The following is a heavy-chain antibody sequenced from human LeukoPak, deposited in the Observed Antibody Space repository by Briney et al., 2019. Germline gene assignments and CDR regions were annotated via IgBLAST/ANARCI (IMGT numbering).Heavy chain of an antibody. V-gene: IGHV1-18*01. CDR2: VSGDNGNT. D-gene: IGHD3-9*01. CDR3: ARGGSRSDLLTWDY. CDR1: GFKFINYG. Sequence: GASVKVSCKTSGFKFINYGFSLMRQAPGQGLEWVGWVSGDNGNTNYGQRLQGRVTMTTNTSTSTVYMELSSLRSDDTAVFFCARGGSRSDLLTWDYWGQGTLVTVSS. J-gene: IGHJ4*02.